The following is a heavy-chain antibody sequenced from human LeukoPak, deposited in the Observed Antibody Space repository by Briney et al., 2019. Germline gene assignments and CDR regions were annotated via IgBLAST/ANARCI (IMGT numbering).Heavy chain of an antibody. J-gene: IGHJ5*02. CDR1: GFTFSSYG. D-gene: IGHD7-27*01. Sequence: PGGTLRLSCAASGFTFSSYGMSWVRQAPGKGLEWVSAISGSGGSTYYADSVKGRFTISRDNSKNTLYLQMNSLRAEDTAVYYCARDRKRTGEWFDPWGQGTLVTVSS. CDR3: ARDRKRTGEWFDP. CDR2: ISGSGGST. V-gene: IGHV3-23*01.